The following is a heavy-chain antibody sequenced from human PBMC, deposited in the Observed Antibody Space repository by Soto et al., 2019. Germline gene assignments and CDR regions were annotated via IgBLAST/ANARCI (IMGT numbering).Heavy chain of an antibody. V-gene: IGHV3-48*03. Sequence: GSLRLSCAASGFTFSSYEMNWVRQAPGKGLEWVSYISSSGSTIYYADSVKGRFTISRDNAKNSLYLQMNSLRAEDTAVYYCARVGRWELLRSRRGELWFDPWGQGTLVTVSS. D-gene: IGHD1-26*01. CDR1: GFTFSSYE. J-gene: IGHJ5*02. CDR2: ISSSGSTI. CDR3: ARVGRWELLRSRRGELWFDP.